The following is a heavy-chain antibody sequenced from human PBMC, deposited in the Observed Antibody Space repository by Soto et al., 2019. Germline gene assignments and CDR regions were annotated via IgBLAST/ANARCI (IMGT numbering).Heavy chain of an antibody. V-gene: IGHV1-3*01. J-gene: IGHJ6*02. CDR2: INAGNGNT. CDR1: GYTFTNYA. D-gene: IGHD3-9*01. Sequence: ASVKVSCKASGYTFTNYAMHWVRQAPGQRLEWMGWINAGNGNTKYSQKFQGRVTITRDTSASTAYMELSSLRSEDTAVYYCASPRDILTGYAYYYGMDVWGQGTTVTVSS. CDR3: ASPRDILTGYAYYYGMDV.